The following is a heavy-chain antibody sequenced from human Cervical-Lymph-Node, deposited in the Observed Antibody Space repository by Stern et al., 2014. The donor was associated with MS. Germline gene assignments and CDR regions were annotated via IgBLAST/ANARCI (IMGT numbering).Heavy chain of an antibody. J-gene: IGHJ4*02. CDR3: AKGGSGSYLD. CDR1: GFVFRRDA. CDR2: ISYDGRDK. Sequence: VQLVESGGGVVQPGRSLRLSCAASGFVFRRDALHWVRQAPGKGLEWVALISYDGRDKYYTDSVKGRSTVSRDNSNNTVDLEMNSLRLEDTAVYYCAKGGSGSYLDWGQGSLVTVSS. D-gene: IGHD1-26*01. V-gene: IGHV3-30*04.